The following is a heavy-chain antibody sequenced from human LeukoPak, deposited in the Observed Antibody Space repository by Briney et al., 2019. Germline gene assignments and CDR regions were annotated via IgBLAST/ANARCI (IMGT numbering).Heavy chain of an antibody. CDR2: IYSGGST. J-gene: IGHJ4*02. V-gene: IGHV3-53*01. D-gene: IGHD1-14*01. CDR1: GFTVSSNY. Sequence: GALLLSCAASGFTVSSNYMSWVRQAPGKGLEWVSVIYSGGSTYYADSVQGRFAISRDNSKNTLYLEMNSLSPDDTAVYYCARGVEPLAANTLAYWGQGTLVTVSS. CDR3: ARGVEPLAANTLAY.